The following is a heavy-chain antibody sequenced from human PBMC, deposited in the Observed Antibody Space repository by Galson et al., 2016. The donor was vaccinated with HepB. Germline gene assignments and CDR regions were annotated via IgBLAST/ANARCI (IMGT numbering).Heavy chain of an antibody. Sequence: SLRLSCATSGFTFNTYAMNWVRQAPGKGLEWVSTISGSGGTTYYADSVKGRFTISRDNSENTLYLQTNSLRAEDTGVYYCAKDKVVAADYWGQGTLVTVSS. V-gene: IGHV3-23*01. CDR1: GFTFNTYA. J-gene: IGHJ4*02. CDR3: AKDKVVAADY. D-gene: IGHD2-15*01. CDR2: ISGSGGTT.